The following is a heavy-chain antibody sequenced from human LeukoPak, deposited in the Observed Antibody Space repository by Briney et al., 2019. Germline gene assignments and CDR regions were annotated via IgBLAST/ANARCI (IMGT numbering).Heavy chain of an antibody. V-gene: IGHV1-2*02. CDR3: ARDPGEYSSSSGNWFDP. D-gene: IGHD6-6*01. CDR1: GYTFTGYY. J-gene: IGHJ5*02. CDR2: INPNSGGT. Sequence: ASVKVSCKASGYTFTGYYMHWVRQAPGQGLEWMGWINPNSGGTNYAQKFQGRVTMTRDTSISTAYMELSRLRSDDTAVYYCARDPGEYSSSSGNWFDPWGQGTLVTVSS.